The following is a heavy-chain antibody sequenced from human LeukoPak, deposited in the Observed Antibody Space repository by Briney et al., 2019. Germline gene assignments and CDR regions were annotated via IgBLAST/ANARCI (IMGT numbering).Heavy chain of an antibody. CDR2: INPNRGGT. CDR1: GYTFTGYY. D-gene: IGHD1-26*01. Sequence: ASVKVSCKASGYTFTGYYMHWVRQAPGQGLEWMGRINPNRGGTNYAQKFQGRVTMTRDTSISTAYMELSRLRSDDTAVYYCARGALRWELLGDFDYWGQGTLVTVSS. V-gene: IGHV1-2*06. CDR3: ARGALRWELLGDFDY. J-gene: IGHJ4*02.